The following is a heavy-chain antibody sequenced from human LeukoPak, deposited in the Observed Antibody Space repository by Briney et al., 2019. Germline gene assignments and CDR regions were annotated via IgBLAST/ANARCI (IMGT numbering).Heavy chain of an antibody. V-gene: IGHV1-69*13. J-gene: IGHJ4*02. D-gene: IGHD5-18*01. Sequence: SVKVSCKASGGTFSSYAISWVRQAPGQGLEWMGGIIPIFGTANYAQKFQGRVTITADESTSTAYMELSSLRSEDTAVYYCARSGSVQLWPPAYFDYWGQGTLVTVSS. CDR3: ARSGSVQLWPPAYFDY. CDR2: IIPIFGTA. CDR1: GGTFSSYA.